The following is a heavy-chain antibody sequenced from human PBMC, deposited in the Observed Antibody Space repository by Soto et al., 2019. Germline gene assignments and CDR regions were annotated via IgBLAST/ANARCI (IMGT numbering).Heavy chain of an antibody. CDR2: INHSGST. V-gene: IGHV4-34*01. CDR3: ARVRGRWQSYYMDV. CDR1: GGSFSGYY. Sequence: SETLSLTCAVYGGSFSGYYWSWIRQPPGKGLEWIGEINHSGSTNYNPSLKSRVTISVDTSKNQFSLKLSSVTAADTAVYYCARVRGRWQSYYMDVWGKGTTVTVSS. J-gene: IGHJ6*03. D-gene: IGHD3-16*01.